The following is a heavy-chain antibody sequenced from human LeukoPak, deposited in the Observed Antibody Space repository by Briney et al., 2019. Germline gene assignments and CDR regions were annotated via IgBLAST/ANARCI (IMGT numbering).Heavy chain of an antibody. J-gene: IGHJ4*02. CDR2: INAGNGNT. Sequence: ASVKVSCKASGYTFTSYAINWVRQATGQRLEWMGWINAGNGNTKYSQEFQGRVTITRDTSASTAYMELSSLRSEDMAVYYCARADRYCSGGSCYSPFDYWGQGTLVTVSS. CDR1: GYTFTSYA. V-gene: IGHV1-3*03. D-gene: IGHD2-15*01. CDR3: ARADRYCSGGSCYSPFDY.